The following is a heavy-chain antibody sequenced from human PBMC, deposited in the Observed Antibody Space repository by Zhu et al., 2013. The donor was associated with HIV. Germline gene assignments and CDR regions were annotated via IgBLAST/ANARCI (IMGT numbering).Heavy chain of an antibody. V-gene: IGHV1-3*01. CDR3: ARDFGNMYSSSWYGWFDP. CDR2: INAGNGNT. J-gene: IGHJ5*02. CDR1: GYTFTSYA. Sequence: QVQLVQSGAEVKKPGASVKVSCKASGYTFTSYAMHWVRQAPGQRLEWMGWINAGNGNTKYSQKFQGRVTITRDTSASTAYMELSSLRSEDTAVYYCARDFGNMYSSSWYGWFDPWGQGTLVTVSS. D-gene: IGHD6-13*01.